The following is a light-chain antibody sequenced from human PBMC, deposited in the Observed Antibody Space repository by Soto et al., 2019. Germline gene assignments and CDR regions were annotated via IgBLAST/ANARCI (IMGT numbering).Light chain of an antibody. CDR2: DAS. CDR1: QSISTS. J-gene: IGKJ2*01. Sequence: DIQMTQSPSFLSASVGDRVTITCRASQSISTSLGWFQQKAGRAPKLLISDASTLHSGVPSRFSGSGFGTDFTLTIRILQPEDFAAYYCLQTYTVPRTFGQGNNRDIK. CDR3: LQTYTVPRT. V-gene: IGKV1-39*01.